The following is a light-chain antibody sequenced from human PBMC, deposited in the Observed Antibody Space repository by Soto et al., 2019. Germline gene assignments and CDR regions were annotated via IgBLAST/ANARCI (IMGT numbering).Light chain of an antibody. CDR1: ISDVGGYNY. CDR3: SSYTSSSTYV. CDR2: DVS. V-gene: IGLV2-14*03. Sequence: QSVLTQPASVSGSPGQSITISCTGTISDVGGYNYVSWYQQHPGKAPKLMIFDVSNRPSGVSNRFSGSKSGYTASLTISGLQAEDEADYYCSSYTSSSTYVFGTWTKLTVL. J-gene: IGLJ1*01.